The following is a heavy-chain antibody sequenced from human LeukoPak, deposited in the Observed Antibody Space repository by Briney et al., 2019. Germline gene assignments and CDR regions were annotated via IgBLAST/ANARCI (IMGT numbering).Heavy chain of an antibody. J-gene: IGHJ4*02. Sequence: PSETLSLTCAVYGGSFSGYYWSWIRQPPGKGLEWIGEINHSGSTNYNPSLKSRVTISVDTSKDQFSLKLSSVTAADTAVYYCAAYYYDSSGYYFLDYWAREPWSPSPQ. CDR1: GGSFSGYY. D-gene: IGHD3-22*01. CDR2: INHSGST. V-gene: IGHV4-34*01. CDR3: AAYYYDSSGYYFLDY.